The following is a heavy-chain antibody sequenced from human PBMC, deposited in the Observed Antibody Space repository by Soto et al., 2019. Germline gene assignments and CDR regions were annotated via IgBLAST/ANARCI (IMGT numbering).Heavy chain of an antibody. CDR3: ARTYYYDSSGYPQVNYYYYGMDV. CDR1: GYSFTSYW. J-gene: IGHJ6*02. CDR2: IYPGDSDT. D-gene: IGHD3-22*01. Sequence: GESLKISCKGSGYSFTSYWIGWVRQMPGKGLEWMGIIYPGDSDTRYSPSFQGQVTISADKSISTAYLQWSSLKASDTAMYHCARTYYYDSSGYPQVNYYYYGMDVWGQGTTVTVSS. V-gene: IGHV5-51*01.